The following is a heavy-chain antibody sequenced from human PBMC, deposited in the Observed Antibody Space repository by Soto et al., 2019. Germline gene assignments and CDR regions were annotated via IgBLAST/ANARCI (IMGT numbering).Heavy chain of an antibody. CDR2: ISGSGAST. J-gene: IGHJ4*02. CDR3: ARVGLRLGGAY. Sequence: VQLLDSGGGLVQPGGSLRLSCAASGFIFNNYAMSWVRQAPGKGLEWVSTISGSGASTNYADSVKGRFTISRDNSKNTLYLQMNSLRTEDTAVYYCARVGLRLGGAYWGQGTLVIVSS. V-gene: IGHV3-23*01. D-gene: IGHD3-16*01. CDR1: GFIFNNYA.